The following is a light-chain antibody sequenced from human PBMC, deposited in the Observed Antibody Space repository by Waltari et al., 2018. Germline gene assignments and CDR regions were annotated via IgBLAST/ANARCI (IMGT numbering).Light chain of an antibody. J-gene: IGLJ2*01. Sequence: QSVLTQPPSASEAARKSVTISCSGSSSNIGSNSVSWYQQPPGTAPKLLIYYNDQRASVVSDRFSGSKSGTAASLAISGLQTEDEADYYCAAWDDSLGGPVVGGGTRLTVL. CDR1: SSNIGSNS. V-gene: IGLV1-47*02. CDR3: AAWDDSLGGPV. CDR2: YND.